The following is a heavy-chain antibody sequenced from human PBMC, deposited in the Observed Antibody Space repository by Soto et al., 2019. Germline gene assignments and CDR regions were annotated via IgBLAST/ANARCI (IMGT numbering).Heavy chain of an antibody. CDR3: ATVPSPCIGLRSHEFDY. D-gene: IGHD4-17*01. J-gene: IGHJ4*02. Sequence: GGSLRLSCAASGFTFSSYGMHWVRQAPGKGLEWVAVISYDGSNKYYADSVKGRFTISRDNSKNTLYLQMNSLRAEDTAVYYCATVPSPCIGLRSHEFDYWGQGTLVTVSS. CDR1: GFTFSSYG. V-gene: IGHV3-30*03. CDR2: ISYDGSNK.